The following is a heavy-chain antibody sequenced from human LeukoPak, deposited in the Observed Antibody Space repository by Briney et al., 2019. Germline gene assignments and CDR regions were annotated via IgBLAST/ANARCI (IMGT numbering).Heavy chain of an antibody. V-gene: IGHV3-23*01. CDR3: AKREKGTTGRFFDY. Sequence: GGSPRLSCAASGFTFTNYAMTWVRRAPGKGLEWDSGISEGVGNTYYADSVKGRFTISRDHSKNTLYLQMNSLRAEDTALYYCAKREKGTTGRFFDYWGQGTLVTVSS. J-gene: IGHJ4*02. CDR2: ISEGVGNT. CDR1: GFTFTNYA. D-gene: IGHD4-17*01.